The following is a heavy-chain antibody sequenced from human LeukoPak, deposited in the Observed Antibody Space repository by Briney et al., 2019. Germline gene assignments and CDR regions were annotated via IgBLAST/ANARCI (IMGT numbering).Heavy chain of an antibody. V-gene: IGHV1-69*13. CDR1: GGTFSSYA. CDR2: IIPIFGTA. D-gene: IGHD5-12*01. Sequence: AASVTVSCKASGGTFSSYAISWVRQAPGQGLEWMGGIIPIFGTANYAQKFQGRVTITADESTSTAYMELSSLRSEDTAVYYCARDPDQHSGYDYWGQGTLVTVSS. J-gene: IGHJ4*02. CDR3: ARDPDQHSGYDY.